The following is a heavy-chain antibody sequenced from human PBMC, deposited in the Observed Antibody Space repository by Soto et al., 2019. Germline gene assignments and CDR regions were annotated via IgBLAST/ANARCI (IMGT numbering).Heavy chain of an antibody. V-gene: IGHV4-59*12. D-gene: IGHD4-17*01. CDR1: GGSFTTYY. J-gene: IGHJ4*02. CDR2: IYYTGST. Sequence: PSETLSLTCTVSGGSFTTYYWSWIRQPPGKGLEWIGNIYYTGSTRYNPSLKSRVTISIDRSKTQFSLKLSSVTAADTAVYYCARSQTTVTSYDYWGQGTLVTVSS. CDR3: ARSQTTVTSYDY.